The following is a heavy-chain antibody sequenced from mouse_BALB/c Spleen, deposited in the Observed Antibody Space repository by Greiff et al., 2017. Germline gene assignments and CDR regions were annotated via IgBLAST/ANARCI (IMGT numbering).Heavy chain of an antibody. CDR1: GYTFTSYW. Sequence: VQLQQSGTVLARPGASVKMSCKASGYTFTSYWMHWVKQRPGQGLEWIGAIYPGNSDTSYNQKFKGKAKLTAVTSTSTAYMELSSLTNEDSAVYYCTREGKMITSSCYYAMDYWGQGTSVTVSS. CDR3: TREGKMITSSCYYAMDY. J-gene: IGHJ4*01. V-gene: IGHV1-5*01. D-gene: IGHD2-4*01. CDR2: IYPGNSDT.